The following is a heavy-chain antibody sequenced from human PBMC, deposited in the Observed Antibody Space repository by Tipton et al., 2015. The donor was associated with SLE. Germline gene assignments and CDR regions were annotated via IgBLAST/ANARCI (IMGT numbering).Heavy chain of an antibody. V-gene: IGHV4-39*07. CDR3: ARHRGYVTVSDYIDY. Sequence: TLSLTCTVSGGSFSSRRHYWGWTRQPPGKGLDWIGNIYYSGSTDYNPSLKSRVTISVDTSKNHISLKLRRVTAADTAVYYCARHRGYVTVSDYIDYWGQGALVTVSS. D-gene: IGHD3-10*01. CDR1: GGSFSSRRHY. CDR2: IYYSGST. J-gene: IGHJ4*02.